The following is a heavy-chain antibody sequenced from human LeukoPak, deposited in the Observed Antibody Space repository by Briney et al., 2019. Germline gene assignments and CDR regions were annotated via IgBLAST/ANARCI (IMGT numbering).Heavy chain of an antibody. CDR1: KFTFSSYW. J-gene: IGHJ4*02. V-gene: IGHV3-7*01. Sequence: GGSLRLSCAASKFTFSSYWMTWVRHVPGKGLEWVANIKQDGSEKNYVDSVKGRFTISRDNAKNSLYLQMNSLRSEDTAVYYCARSSNGAFDYWGQGTPVTVAS. CDR2: IKQDGSEK. CDR3: ARSSNGAFDY. D-gene: IGHD3-10*01.